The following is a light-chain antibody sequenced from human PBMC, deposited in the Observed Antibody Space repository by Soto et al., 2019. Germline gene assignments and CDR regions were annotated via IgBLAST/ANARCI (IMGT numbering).Light chain of an antibody. V-gene: IGKV3-20*01. CDR1: QSVSSTY. J-gene: IGKJ4*01. CDR2: RAS. CDR3: QQYESSPLT. Sequence: EIVLTQSPDTLSLSPGERATLSCRPSQSVSSTYLAWYQQKPGQAPRLLIYRASTRATGIPDRFSGSGSGTDFTLTISRLEPEDFAVYYCQQYESSPLTFGGGTKAEIK.